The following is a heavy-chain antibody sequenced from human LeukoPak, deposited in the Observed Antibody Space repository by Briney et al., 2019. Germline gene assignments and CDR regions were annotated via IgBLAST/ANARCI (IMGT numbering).Heavy chain of an antibody. J-gene: IGHJ4*02. CDR1: GGXFXSYA. D-gene: IGHD2-2*01. V-gene: IGHV1-69*01. CDR3: ARERYCSSTSCGFDY. CDR2: IIPIFGTA. Sequence: KVSXXAXGGXFXSYAISWVRQAPGQGLEWMGGIIPIFGTANYAQKFQGRVTITADESTSTAYMELSSLRSEDTAVYYCARERYCSSTSCGFDYRGQGTLVTVSS.